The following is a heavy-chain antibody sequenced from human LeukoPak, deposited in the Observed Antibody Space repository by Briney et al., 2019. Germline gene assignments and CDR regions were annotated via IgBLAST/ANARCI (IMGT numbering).Heavy chain of an antibody. CDR2: IYHSGST. CDR1: GGSISSGGYS. V-gene: IGHV4-30-2*01. CDR3: ASRGSNYYDSSGYYPPYFDY. D-gene: IGHD3-22*01. Sequence: SETLSLTCAVSGGSISSGGYSCSWIRQPPGKDLEWIGYIYHSGSTYYNPSLKSRVTISVDRSKNKFSLKLSSVTAADTAVYYCASRGSNYYDSSGYYPPYFDYWGQGTLVTVSS. J-gene: IGHJ4*02.